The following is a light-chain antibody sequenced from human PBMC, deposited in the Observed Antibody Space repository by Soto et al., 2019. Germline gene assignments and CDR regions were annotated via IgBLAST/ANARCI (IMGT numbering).Light chain of an antibody. Sequence: EIQMTQSPSTLSASVGDRVTITFRATQSISTWLAWYQQKPGKAPNLLISEASNLETGVPPRFSGSGFGTEFTLTISSLQPDDFATYYCQQYHTLRTFAQGTKVDIK. V-gene: IGKV1-5*03. J-gene: IGKJ1*01. CDR1: QSISTW. CDR3: QQYHTLRT. CDR2: EAS.